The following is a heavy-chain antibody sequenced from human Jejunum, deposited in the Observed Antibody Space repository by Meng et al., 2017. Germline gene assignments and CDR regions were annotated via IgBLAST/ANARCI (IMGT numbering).Heavy chain of an antibody. CDR3: TTRLVTTNDY. CDR1: EFTFSSYE. J-gene: IGHJ4*02. D-gene: IGHD2-21*02. CDR2: ISSTGRTI. V-gene: IGHV3-48*03. Sequence: GGSLRLSCAASEFTFSSYEMYWVRQAPGKGLEWVSYISSTGRTIYYADSVKGRFTISRDDSKSTLYLQMNNLRTEDTAVYYCTTRLVTTNDYWGQGTLVTVSS.